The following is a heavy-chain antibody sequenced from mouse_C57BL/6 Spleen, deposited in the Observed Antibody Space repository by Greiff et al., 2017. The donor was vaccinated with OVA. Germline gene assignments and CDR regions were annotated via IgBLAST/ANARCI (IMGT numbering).Heavy chain of an antibody. V-gene: IGHV5-12*01. J-gene: IGHJ4*01. Sequence: EVQVVESGGGLVQPGGSLKLSCAASGFTFSDYYMYWVRQTPEKRLEWVAFISNGGGSTYYPDTVKGRFTISRDNAKNTLYLQMSRLKSEDTAMYYCARHHYYGHYAMDYWGQGTSVTVSS. CDR3: ARHHYYGHYAMDY. CDR2: ISNGGGST. CDR1: GFTFSDYY. D-gene: IGHD1-2*01.